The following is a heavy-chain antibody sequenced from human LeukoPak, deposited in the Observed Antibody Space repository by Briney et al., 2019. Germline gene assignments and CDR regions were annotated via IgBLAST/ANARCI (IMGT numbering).Heavy chain of an antibody. Sequence: GGSLRLSCAASGFTFSSYAMSWVRQAPGKGLGWVSAISGSDGSTYYADSVKGRFTISRDNSKNTLYLQMNSLRAEDTAVYYCAKTTAGVVAAKDYWGQGTLVTVSS. CDR3: AKTTAGVVAAKDY. V-gene: IGHV3-23*01. CDR2: ISGSDGST. J-gene: IGHJ4*02. D-gene: IGHD2-15*01. CDR1: GFTFSSYA.